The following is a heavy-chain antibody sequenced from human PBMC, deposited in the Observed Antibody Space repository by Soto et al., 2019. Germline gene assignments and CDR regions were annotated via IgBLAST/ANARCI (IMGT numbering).Heavy chain of an antibody. J-gene: IGHJ4*02. CDR1: GFTFSSYA. Sequence: GGSLRLSCAASGFTFSSYAMSWVRQAPGKGLEWVSAISGSGGSTYYADSVKGRFTISRDNSKNTLYLQMNSLRAEDTAVYYCAKVSITMIVVVITKEYYFDYWGQGTLVTVSS. CDR3: AKVSITMIVVVITKEYYFDY. CDR2: ISGSGGST. V-gene: IGHV3-23*01. D-gene: IGHD3-22*01.